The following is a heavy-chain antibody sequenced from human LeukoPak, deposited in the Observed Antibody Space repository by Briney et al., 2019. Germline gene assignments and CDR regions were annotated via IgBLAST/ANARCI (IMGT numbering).Heavy chain of an antibody. CDR1: GGSISSYF. D-gene: IGHD1-26*01. CDR2: IYYSGST. CDR3: ARGYSGSYYYFDY. V-gene: IGHV4-59*01. Sequence: SETLSLTCSVSGGSISSYFWNWMRQPPGKGLEWIGYIYYSGSTNYNPSLKSRVTISVDTSKNQFSLKLSSVTAADTAVYYCARGYSGSYYYFDYWGQGTLVTVSS. J-gene: IGHJ4*02.